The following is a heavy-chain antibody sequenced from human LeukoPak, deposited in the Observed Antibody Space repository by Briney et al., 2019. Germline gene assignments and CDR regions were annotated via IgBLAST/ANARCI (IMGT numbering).Heavy chain of an antibody. CDR2: IRNKANSDTT. D-gene: IGHD5-24*01. V-gene: IGHV3-72*01. CDR3: VRGGMAPRPQNSYGLDV. J-gene: IGHJ6*04. Sequence: GGSLRLSCAASGLTFSDHYMGWVRQAPGKGLEWIGRIRNKANSDTTAYAASVKGRFTVSRDDSNNSLYLQMNSLKTEDSAVYYCVRGGMAPRPQNSYGLDVWGEGTTVTVSS. CDR1: GLTFSDHY.